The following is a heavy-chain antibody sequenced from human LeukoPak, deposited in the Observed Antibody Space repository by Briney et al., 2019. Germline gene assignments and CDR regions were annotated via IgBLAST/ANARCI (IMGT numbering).Heavy chain of an antibody. Sequence: GGSLRLSCAASGFTVSSNYMSWVRQAPGKGLEWVSVIYSGGSTYYADSVKGRFTISRDNSKNTLYLQMNSLRAEDTAVYYCARGAWGYYYDSSGYFDYWGQGTLVTVSS. CDR2: IYSGGST. D-gene: IGHD3-22*01. J-gene: IGHJ4*02. CDR3: ARGAWGYYYDSSGYFDY. CDR1: GFTVSSNY. V-gene: IGHV3-53*01.